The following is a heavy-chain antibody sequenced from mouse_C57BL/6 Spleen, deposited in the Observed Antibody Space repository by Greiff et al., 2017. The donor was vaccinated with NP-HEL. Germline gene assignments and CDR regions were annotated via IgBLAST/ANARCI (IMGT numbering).Heavy chain of an antibody. V-gene: IGHV3-6*01. CDR2: ISYDGSN. D-gene: IGHD1-1*01. CDR1: GYSITSGYY. CDR3: ARLYYGSRYFDV. Sequence: EVQRVESGPGLVKPSQSLSLTCSVTGYSITSGYYWNWIRQFPGKKLEWMGYISYDGSNNYNPSLKNRISITRDTSKNQFFLKLNSVTTEDTATYYCARLYYGSRYFDVWGTGTTVTVSS. J-gene: IGHJ1*03.